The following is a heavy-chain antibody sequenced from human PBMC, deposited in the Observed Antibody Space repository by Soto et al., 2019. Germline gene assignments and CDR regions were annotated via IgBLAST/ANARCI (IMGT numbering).Heavy chain of an antibody. J-gene: IGHJ6*02. CDR1: GGTFSSYA. CDR2: IIPIFGTA. CDR3: ARSPSYYYYGMDV. Sequence: SVKVSCKASGGTFSSYAISWVRQAPGQGLERMGGIIPIFGTANYAQKFQGRVTITADESTSTAYMELSSLRSEDTAVYYCARSPSYYYYGMDVWGQGTTVTVSS. V-gene: IGHV1-69*13.